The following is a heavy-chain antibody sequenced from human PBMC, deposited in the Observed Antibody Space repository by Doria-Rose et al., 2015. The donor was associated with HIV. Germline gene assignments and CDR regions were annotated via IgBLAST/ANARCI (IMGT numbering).Heavy chain of an antibody. Sequence: QITLKESGPVLVKPTETLTLTCTVSGVSLSSPGMGVSWTRQPPGKALEWLANIFSDDERSYKTSLKSSLTISRGTSKSQVVLTMTDMDPVDTATYYCARIKSSRWYHKYYFDFWGQGTLVIVSA. J-gene: IGHJ4*02. CDR3: ARIKSSRWYHKYYFDF. CDR2: IFSDDER. V-gene: IGHV2-26*01. D-gene: IGHD6-13*01. CDR1: GVSLSSPGMG.